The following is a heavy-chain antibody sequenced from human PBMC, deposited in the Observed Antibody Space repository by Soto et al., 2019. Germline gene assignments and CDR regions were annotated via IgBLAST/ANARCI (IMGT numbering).Heavy chain of an antibody. D-gene: IGHD6-13*01. CDR2: ISGSGGST. J-gene: IGHJ4*02. CDR1: GFTFSSYA. CDR3: AKDPIIAAAGPNNFDY. V-gene: IGHV3-23*01. Sequence: PGGSLRLSCAASGFTFSSYAMSWVRQAPGKGLEWVSAISGSGGSTYYADSVKGRFTISRDNSKNTLYLQMNSLRAEDTAVYYCAKDPIIAAAGPNNFDYWGQGTLVTVSS.